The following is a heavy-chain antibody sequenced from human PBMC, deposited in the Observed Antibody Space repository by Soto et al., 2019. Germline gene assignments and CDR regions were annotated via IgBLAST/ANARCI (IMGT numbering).Heavy chain of an antibody. CDR1: VGSISSSSYY. CDR2: IYYSGST. D-gene: IGHD1-26*01. Sequence: LSLTCTVSVGSISSSSYYWGWIRQPPGKGLEWIGSIYYSGSTYYNPSLKSRVTISVDTSKNQFSLKLSSVTAADTAVYYCAIYGGAIDYWGQGTLVTVSS. J-gene: IGHJ4*02. V-gene: IGHV4-39*01. CDR3: AIYGGAIDY.